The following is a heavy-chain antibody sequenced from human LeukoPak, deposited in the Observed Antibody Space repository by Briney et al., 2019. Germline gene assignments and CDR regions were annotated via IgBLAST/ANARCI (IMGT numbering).Heavy chain of an antibody. Sequence: SETLSLTCAVYGGSFSGYYWSWIRQPPGKGLEWIGEINHSGSTNYNPSLKSRVTILVDTSKNQFSLKLSSVTAADTAVYYCARVGDYALKDWGQGTLVTVSS. CDR3: ARVGDYALKD. D-gene: IGHD3-16*01. CDR2: INHSGST. V-gene: IGHV4-34*01. J-gene: IGHJ4*02. CDR1: GGSFSGYY.